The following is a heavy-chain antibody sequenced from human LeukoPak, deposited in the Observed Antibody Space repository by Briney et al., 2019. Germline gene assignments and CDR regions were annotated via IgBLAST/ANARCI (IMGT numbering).Heavy chain of an antibody. CDR1: GGSISSYY. CDR2: VYSGGST. D-gene: IGHD5-18*01. Sequence: LTCTVSGGSISSYYWSWIRQPPGKGLEWVSVVYSGGSTYYADSVKGRFTISRDNSKNTVYLQMNSLRAEDTAVYYCARDGQLGFDYWGQGTLVTVSS. CDR3: ARDGQLGFDY. V-gene: IGHV3-53*01. J-gene: IGHJ4*02.